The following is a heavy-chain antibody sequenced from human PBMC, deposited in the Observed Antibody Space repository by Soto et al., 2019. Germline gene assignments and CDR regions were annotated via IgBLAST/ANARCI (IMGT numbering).Heavy chain of an antibody. CDR3: ASRGGDSNLHIDY. CDR1: GGSISSGDYY. CDR2: IYYSGST. Sequence: PSETLSLTCTVSGGSISSGDYYWSWIRQPPGKGLEWIGYIYYSGSTYYNPSLKSRVTISVDTSKNQFSLKLSSVTAADTAVYYCASRGGDSNLHIDYWGQGTLVTVSS. D-gene: IGHD2-21*02. J-gene: IGHJ4*02. V-gene: IGHV4-30-4*01.